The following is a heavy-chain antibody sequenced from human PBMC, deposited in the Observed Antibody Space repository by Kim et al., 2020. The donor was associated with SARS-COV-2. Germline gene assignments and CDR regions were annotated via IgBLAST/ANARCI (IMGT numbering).Heavy chain of an antibody. D-gene: IGHD2-15*01. Sequence: SETLSLTCAVYGGSFSGYYWSWIRQPPGKGLEWIGEINHSGSTNYNPSLKSRVTISVDTSKNQFSLKLSSVTAADTAVYYCARVVVVAATRYGMDVWGQG. CDR3: ARVVVVAATRYGMDV. V-gene: IGHV4-34*01. J-gene: IGHJ6*02. CDR2: INHSGST. CDR1: GGSFSGYY.